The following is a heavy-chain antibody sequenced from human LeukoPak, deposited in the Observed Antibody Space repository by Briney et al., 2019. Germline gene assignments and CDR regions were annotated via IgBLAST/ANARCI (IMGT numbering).Heavy chain of an antibody. CDR1: GFTFSDYY. V-gene: IGHV3-30*02. CDR2: IRYDGSNK. J-gene: IGHJ4*01. CDR3: AKPKGLRFLEWXXPXY. Sequence: PGGSLRLSCAASGFTFSDYYMSWIRQAPGKGLEWVAFIRYDGSNKYYADSVKGRFTISRDNSKNTLYLQMNSLRAEDTAVYYCAKPKGLRFLEWXXPXYWGXXXLV. D-gene: IGHD3-3*01.